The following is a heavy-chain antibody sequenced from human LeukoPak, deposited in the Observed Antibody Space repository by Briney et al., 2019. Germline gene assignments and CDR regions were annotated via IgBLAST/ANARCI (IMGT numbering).Heavy chain of an antibody. V-gene: IGHV4-30-4*01. CDR3: ARRSSSSGSGFDY. D-gene: IGHD6-6*01. J-gene: IGHJ4*02. CDR1: GGSISSGDYY. Sequence: PSETLSLTCTVSGGSISSGDYYWNWIRQPPGKGLEWTGYIYYSGNTYYNPSLKSRVTISADTSQNQFSLKLSSLTAADTAVYYCARRSSSSGSGFDYWGQGTLATVSS. CDR2: IYYSGNT.